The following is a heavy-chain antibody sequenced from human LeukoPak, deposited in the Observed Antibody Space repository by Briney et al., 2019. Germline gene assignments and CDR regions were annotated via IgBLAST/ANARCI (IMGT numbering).Heavy chain of an antibody. CDR2: INHSGST. CDR1: GGSFSGYY. Sequence: SETLSLTCAVYGGSFSGYYWSWIRQPPGKGLEWIGEINHSGSTNYNPSLKSRVTISVDTSKSQFSLKLSSVTAADTAVYYCARGTMVRGVIITSWGQGTLVTVSS. J-gene: IGHJ5*02. CDR3: ARGTMVRGVIITS. D-gene: IGHD3-10*01. V-gene: IGHV4-34*01.